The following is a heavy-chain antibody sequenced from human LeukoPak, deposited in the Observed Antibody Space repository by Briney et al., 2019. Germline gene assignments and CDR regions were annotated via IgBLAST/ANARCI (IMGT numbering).Heavy chain of an antibody. V-gene: IGHV3-21*04. Sequence: GGSLRLSCAASGFTFSSYSMNWVRQAPGKGLEWVSSISSSSTYIHYADSVKGRFTFSRDNSKNTLYLQMNSLRAEDTAVYYCAKDQIYYYGSGSYYRDYWGQGTLVTVSS. D-gene: IGHD3-10*01. CDR2: ISSSSTYI. CDR3: AKDQIYYYGSGSYYRDY. J-gene: IGHJ4*02. CDR1: GFTFSSYS.